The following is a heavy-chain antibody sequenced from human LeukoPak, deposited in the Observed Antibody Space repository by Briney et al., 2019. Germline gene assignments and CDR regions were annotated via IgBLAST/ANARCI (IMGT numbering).Heavy chain of an antibody. Sequence: ASVKVSCKASGYTFTSYYMHWVRQAPGQGLEWMGIINPSGGSTSYAQKFQGRVTMTEDTSTDTAYMELSSLRSEDTAVYYCATIHDSILSFDYWGQGTLVTVSS. D-gene: IGHD3-3*01. CDR3: ATIHDSILSFDY. V-gene: IGHV1-46*01. CDR1: GYTFTSYY. CDR2: INPSGGST. J-gene: IGHJ4*02.